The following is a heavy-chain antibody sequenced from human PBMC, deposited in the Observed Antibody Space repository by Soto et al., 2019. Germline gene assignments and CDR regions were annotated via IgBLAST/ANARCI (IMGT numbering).Heavy chain of an antibody. D-gene: IGHD5-12*01. CDR3: ASGVSMVATTYYYYMDV. CDR2: MNPNSGNT. CDR1: GYTFTIYD. J-gene: IGHJ6*03. Sequence: ASVKVSCKASGYTFTIYDINWVLQATGEGLEWMGWMNPNSGNTGYAQKFQGRVTMTRNTSISTAYMELSSLRSEDTAVYYCASGVSMVATTYYYYMDVWGKGTTVTVSS. V-gene: IGHV1-8*01.